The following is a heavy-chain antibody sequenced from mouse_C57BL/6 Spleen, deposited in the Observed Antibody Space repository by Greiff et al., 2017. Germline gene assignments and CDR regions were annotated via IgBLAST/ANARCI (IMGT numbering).Heavy chain of an antibody. CDR3: ARPTGTELYYFGY. Sequence: EVQLVESGGGLVKPGGSLKLSCAASGFTFSDYGMHWVRQAPEKGLEWVAYISSGSSTIDYADTVKGRFTISRDNAKNTLFLQMTSLRSEDTAMYYCARPTGTELYYFGYWGQGTTLTVSS. CDR1: GFTFSDYG. D-gene: IGHD4-1*01. J-gene: IGHJ2*01. CDR2: ISSGSSTI. V-gene: IGHV5-17*01.